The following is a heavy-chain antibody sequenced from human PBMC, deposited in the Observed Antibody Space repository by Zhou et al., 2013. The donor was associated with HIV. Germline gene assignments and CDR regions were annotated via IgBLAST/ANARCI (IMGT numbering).Heavy chain of an antibody. V-gene: IGHV1-2*02. J-gene: IGHJ4*02. D-gene: IGHD2-15*01. CDR3: ARSDCSGGTCAEGLDYLDY. CDR2: INPDTGGT. CDR1: GYTFTGYY. Sequence: QVQLVQSGAEVKKPGASVKVSCKASGYTFTGYYMHWVRQAPGQGLEWMGWINPDTGGTNYAQNFQGRVTMTRDTSISTAYMELSRLRSEDSAVYFCARSDCSGGTCAEGLDYLDYWGQGTLVTVSS.